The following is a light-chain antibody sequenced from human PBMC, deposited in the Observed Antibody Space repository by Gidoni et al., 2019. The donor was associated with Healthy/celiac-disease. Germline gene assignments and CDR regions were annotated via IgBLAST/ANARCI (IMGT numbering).Light chain of an antibody. V-gene: IGKV1-5*01. J-gene: IGKJ2*01. Sequence: DIQMTQSPSTLSASVGDRVTITCRASQSISSWLAWYQQKPGKAPKLLIYDSTSLESGVPSRFSSGCSTTDSTPTISLLHPDFSASYYCQHYNCYPYTFGQGTKLEIK. CDR3: QHYNCYPYT. CDR1: QSISSW. CDR2: DST.